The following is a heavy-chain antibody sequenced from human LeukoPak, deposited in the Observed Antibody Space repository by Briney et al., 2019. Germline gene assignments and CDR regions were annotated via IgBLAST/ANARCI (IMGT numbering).Heavy chain of an antibody. V-gene: IGHV4-61*01. J-gene: IGHJ3*02. CDR1: GYSITSGYY. CDR3: ARDKASSKAFDI. D-gene: IGHD6-6*01. CDR2: IYYSGST. Sequence: SETLSLTCTVSGYSITSGYYWGWIRQPPGKGLEWIGYIYYSGSTNYNPSLKSRVTISVDTSKNQFSLKLSSVTAADTAVYYCARDKASSKAFDIWGQGTMVTVSS.